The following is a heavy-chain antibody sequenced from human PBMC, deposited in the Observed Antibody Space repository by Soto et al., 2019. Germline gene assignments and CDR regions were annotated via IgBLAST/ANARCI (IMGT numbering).Heavy chain of an antibody. CDR1: GYTFTTYY. CDR2: IDPRAGST. CDR3: ARAGYYDSSGYDGFDI. V-gene: IGHV1-46*01. J-gene: IGHJ3*02. Sequence: QVQLVQSGAEVKKPGASVKVSCKASGYTFTTYYMHWIRQAPGQGLEWMGIIDPRAGSTSHAQKFQGRVTMTRDTSTSTVCMDLRSLRSEDSAVYYCARAGYYDSSGYDGFDIWGQGTMVTVSS. D-gene: IGHD3-22*01.